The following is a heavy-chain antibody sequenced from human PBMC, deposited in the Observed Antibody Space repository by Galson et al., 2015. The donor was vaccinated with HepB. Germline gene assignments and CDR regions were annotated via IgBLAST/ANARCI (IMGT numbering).Heavy chain of an antibody. V-gene: IGHV3-7*03. Sequence: SLRLSCAASGFTFSSYWMSWVRQAPGKGLEWVANIKQDGSEKYYVDSVKGRFTISRDNAKNLLYLQMNSLRAEDTAVYYCARDGLAYCGGDCYSGDAFDIWGQGTMVTVSS. CDR1: GFTFSSYW. CDR2: IKQDGSEK. CDR3: ARDGLAYCGGDCYSGDAFDI. D-gene: IGHD2-21*02. J-gene: IGHJ3*02.